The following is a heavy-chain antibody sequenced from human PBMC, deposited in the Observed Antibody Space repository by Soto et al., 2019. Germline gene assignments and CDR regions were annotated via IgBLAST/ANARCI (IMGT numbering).Heavy chain of an antibody. CDR2: IYTSGST. V-gene: IGHV4-4*07. Sequence: PSETLSLTCTVSGGSISSYYWSWIRQPAGKGLEWIGRIYTSGSTNYNPSLKSRVTMSVDTSKNQFSLKLSSVTAADTAVYYCARDDYQLQDYYYYGMDVWGQGTTVTVSS. J-gene: IGHJ6*02. CDR3: ARDDYQLQDYYYYGMDV. CDR1: GGSISSYY. D-gene: IGHD2-2*01.